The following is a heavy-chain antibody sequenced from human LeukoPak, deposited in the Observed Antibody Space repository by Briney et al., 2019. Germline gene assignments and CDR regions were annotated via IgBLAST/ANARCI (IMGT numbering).Heavy chain of an antibody. CDR3: ARPSRVGALNFDY. V-gene: IGHV5-51*01. CDR2: IYPGDSGT. Sequence: PGESLKISCKGSGYTFSSYWIGWVRQMPGKGPEWMGIIYPGDSGTRYSPSFQGQVTISADKSISTAYLQWSSLKASDSAMYYCARPSRVGALNFDYWGQGTLVTVSS. D-gene: IGHD1-26*01. J-gene: IGHJ4*02. CDR1: GYTFSSYW.